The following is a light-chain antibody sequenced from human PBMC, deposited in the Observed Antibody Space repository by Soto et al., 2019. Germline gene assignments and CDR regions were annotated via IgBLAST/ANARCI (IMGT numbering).Light chain of an antibody. J-gene: IGLJ1*01. Sequence: QSVLTQPASVSGSPGQSITISCTGTSSDVGSHNLVSWYQQFPGKAPKLIIFEASKRPSGVSNRFSGSKSGNTASLTISGLQAEDEADYYCSSYTSSTNYVFGTGTKVTVL. CDR1: SSDVGSHNL. CDR2: EAS. V-gene: IGLV2-14*02. CDR3: SSYTSSTNYV.